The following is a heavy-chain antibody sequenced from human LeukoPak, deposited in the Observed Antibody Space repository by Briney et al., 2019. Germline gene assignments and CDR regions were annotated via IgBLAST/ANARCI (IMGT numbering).Heavy chain of an antibody. CDR1: GFTFRSYN. J-gene: IGHJ3*02. CDR3: ARDKRALGAFDI. CDR2: ISSSTNTV. Sequence: GGSLRPSCAASGFTFRSYNMNWVRQAPGKGLEWVSYISSSTNTVYYADSVKGRFIIHRDNAKNSVNLQMNSLRVEDTAVYYCARDKRALGAFDIWGHGTMVTVSS. D-gene: IGHD3-16*01. V-gene: IGHV3-48*01.